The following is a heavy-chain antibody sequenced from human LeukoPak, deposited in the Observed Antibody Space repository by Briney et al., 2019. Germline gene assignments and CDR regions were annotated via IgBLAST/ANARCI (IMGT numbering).Heavy chain of an antibody. D-gene: IGHD1-1*01. Sequence: ETGGCLRLSCAASGFTFSSYWMSWVRQAPGKGLEWVANIKQDGSEKYYVDSVKGRFTISRDNAKNSLYLQMNSLRAEDTAVYYCARDSHDHPVEADDAFDIWGQGTMVTVSS. CDR1: GFTFSSYW. V-gene: IGHV3-7*01. CDR2: IKQDGSEK. J-gene: IGHJ3*02. CDR3: ARDSHDHPVEADDAFDI.